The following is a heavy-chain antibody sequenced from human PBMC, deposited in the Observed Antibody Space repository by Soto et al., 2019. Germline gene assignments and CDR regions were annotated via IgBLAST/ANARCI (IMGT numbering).Heavy chain of an antibody. J-gene: IGHJ4*02. CDR1: GFTFNNYA. CDR2: ISNTCGGT. Sequence: GGSLRLSCAASGFTFNNYAMNWVRQAPGMGLEWVATISNTCGGTYYADSVKGWFTISRDNSKNTLYLQMSSLRVEDTAVYYCAKDRLAGNFDYWGQGTQVTVSS. V-gene: IGHV3-23*01. CDR3: AKDRLAGNFDY.